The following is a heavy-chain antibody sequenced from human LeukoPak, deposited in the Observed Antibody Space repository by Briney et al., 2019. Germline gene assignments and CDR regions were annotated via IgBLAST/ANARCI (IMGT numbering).Heavy chain of an antibody. D-gene: IGHD1-7*01. J-gene: IGHJ4*02. CDR3: ARDLGKWNYGSRFDY. CDR2: ISAYNGNT. V-gene: IGHV1-18*01. Sequence: ASVKVSCKASGYTFTSYGISWVRQAPGQGLEWMGWISAYNGNTNYAQKLQGRVTMTTDTSTSTAYMELRSLRSDGTAVYYCARDLGKWNYGSRFDYWGQGTLVTVSS. CDR1: GYTFTSYG.